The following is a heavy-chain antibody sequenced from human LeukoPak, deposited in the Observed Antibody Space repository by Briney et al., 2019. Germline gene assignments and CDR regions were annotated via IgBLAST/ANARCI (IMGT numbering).Heavy chain of an antibody. V-gene: IGHV4-39*01. Sequence: SETLSLTCTVSGGSISSSSYYWGWIRQPPGKGLEWIGSIYYSGSTYYNPSLKSRVTISVDTSKNQFSLKLSSVTAADTAVYYCARGGYRDYDFWSGYYSLYFQHWGQGTLVTVSS. CDR1: GGSISSSSYY. D-gene: IGHD3-3*01. CDR2: IYYSGST. CDR3: ARGGYRDYDFWSGYYSLYFQH. J-gene: IGHJ1*01.